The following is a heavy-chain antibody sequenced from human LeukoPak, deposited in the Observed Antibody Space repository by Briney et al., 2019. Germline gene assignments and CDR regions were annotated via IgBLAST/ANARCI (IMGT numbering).Heavy chain of an antibody. J-gene: IGHJ5*02. Sequence: GGSLRLSCEASGFTFNKYWMSWFRQAPGKGLEWVANIKQDESEKNYVDSVKGRFTISRDNVKNSLYLQMNSLRAEDTAVYSCAREGWFGEPWFDPWGQGTLVTVSS. V-gene: IGHV3-7*01. CDR2: IKQDESEK. D-gene: IGHD3-10*01. CDR1: GFTFNKYW. CDR3: AREGWFGEPWFDP.